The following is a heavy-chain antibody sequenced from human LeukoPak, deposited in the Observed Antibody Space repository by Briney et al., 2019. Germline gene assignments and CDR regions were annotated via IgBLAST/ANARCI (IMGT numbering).Heavy chain of an antibody. J-gene: IGHJ4*02. Sequence: ASVKVSCKASGGTFSSYAISWVRQAPGQGLEWMGGIIPIFGTANYAQKFQGRVTITTDESTSTAYMELSSLRSEDTAVYYCARSRSVVRESSFDYWGQGTLVTVSS. CDR1: GGTFSSYA. CDR3: ARSRSVVRESSFDY. D-gene: IGHD3-10*01. V-gene: IGHV1-69*05. CDR2: IIPIFGTA.